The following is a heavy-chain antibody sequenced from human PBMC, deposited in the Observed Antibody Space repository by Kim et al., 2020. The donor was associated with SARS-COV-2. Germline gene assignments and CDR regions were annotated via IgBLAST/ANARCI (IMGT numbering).Heavy chain of an antibody. V-gene: IGHV4-39*07. CDR2: IYYSGST. D-gene: IGHD1-26*01. Sequence: SETLSLTCTVSGGSISSSSYYWGWIRQPPGKGLEWIGSIYYSGSTYYNPSLKSRVTISVDTSKNQFSLKLSSVTAADTAVYYCARVRWELLSDYWGQGTL. CDR1: GGSISSSSYY. J-gene: IGHJ4*02. CDR3: ARVRWELLSDY.